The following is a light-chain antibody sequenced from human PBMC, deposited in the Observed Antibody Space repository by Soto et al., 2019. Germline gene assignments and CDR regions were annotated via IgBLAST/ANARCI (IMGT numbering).Light chain of an antibody. CDR3: QQYNKWPPYT. CDR2: GAS. CDR1: QSVRSS. J-gene: IGKJ2*01. Sequence: EILMTQSPGTLSVSPGGRVTLSCRASQSVRSSLAWYQQKPGQAPRLLIYGASTRATGVPARFSGSGSGTEFSLTISSLQSEDFAVYYCQQYNKWPPYTFGQGTKLEIK. V-gene: IGKV3-15*01.